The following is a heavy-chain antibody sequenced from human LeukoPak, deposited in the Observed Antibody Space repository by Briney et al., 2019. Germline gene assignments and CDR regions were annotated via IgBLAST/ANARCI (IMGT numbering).Heavy chain of an antibody. Sequence: GGSLRLSCAASGFTFSSYAMSWVRQAPGKGLEWVSYISSSSSYTNYADSVKGRFTISRDNAKNSLYLQMNSLRAEDTAVYYCARDRSGSPYWGQGTLVTVSS. J-gene: IGHJ4*02. CDR2: ISSSSSYT. V-gene: IGHV3-21*01. CDR1: GFTFSSYA. D-gene: IGHD6-19*01. CDR3: ARDRSGSPY.